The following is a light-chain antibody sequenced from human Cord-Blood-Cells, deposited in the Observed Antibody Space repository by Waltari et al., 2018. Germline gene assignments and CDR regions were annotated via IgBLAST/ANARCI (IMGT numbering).Light chain of an antibody. V-gene: IGLV2-23*01. CDR3: CSYAGSSTYV. CDR1: SSDVGSYYL. Sequence: QSALTQPASVSGSPGQSITLSCTGTSSDVGSYYLVSWYQPHPGKAPKLMIYEGSKRPSGVSNRFSGSKSGNTASLTISGLQAEDEADYYCCSYAGSSTYVFGTGTKVTVL. J-gene: IGLJ1*01. CDR2: EGS.